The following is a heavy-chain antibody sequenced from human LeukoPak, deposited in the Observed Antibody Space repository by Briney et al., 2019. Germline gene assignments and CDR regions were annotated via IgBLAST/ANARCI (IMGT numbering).Heavy chain of an antibody. Sequence: GASVKVSCKTSGCTFTMYGVSWVRQAPGRGLQWLGWISPRNGNTAYAQDLQGRVTMTTDTSTTTAYLELRSLRSDDTAIYYCARDLNYVTLGYNILADVGYYFDYWGQGSLVTVSS. CDR1: GCTFTMYG. V-gene: IGHV1-18*01. CDR2: ISPRNGNT. D-gene: IGHD3-9*01. J-gene: IGHJ4*02. CDR3: ARDLNYVTLGYNILADVGYYFDY.